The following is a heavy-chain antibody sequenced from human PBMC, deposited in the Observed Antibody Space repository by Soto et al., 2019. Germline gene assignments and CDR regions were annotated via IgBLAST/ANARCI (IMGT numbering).Heavy chain of an antibody. CDR2: ISYDGSNK. V-gene: IGHV3-30*04. CDR3: ARETLTDHYYDSSGPHDAFDI. J-gene: IGHJ3*02. D-gene: IGHD3-22*01. Sequence: GGSLRLSCAASGFTFSSYAMHWVRQAPGKGLEWVAVISYDGSNKYYADSVKGRFTISRDNSKNTLYLQMNSLRAEDTVVYYCARETLTDHYYDSSGPHDAFDIWGQGTMVTVSS. CDR1: GFTFSSYA.